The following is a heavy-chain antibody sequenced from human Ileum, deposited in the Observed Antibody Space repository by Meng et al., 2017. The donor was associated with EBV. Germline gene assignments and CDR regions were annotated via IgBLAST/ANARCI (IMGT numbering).Heavy chain of an antibody. Sequence: QLLSRDSAPVWGMPADTLSPTWSVSGGSLSISNYCWGWLRQPPGKGLEWIQSICYTDYTYYNPSLKSRVTISADKSKNQFSLRLNSLTAADTAVYYCAMGPDYAKTGYWGQGTLVTVSS. D-gene: IGHD4-17*01. CDR1: GGSLSISNYC. CDR3: AMGPDYAKTGY. V-gene: IGHV4-39*01. J-gene: IGHJ4*02. CDR2: ICYTDYT.